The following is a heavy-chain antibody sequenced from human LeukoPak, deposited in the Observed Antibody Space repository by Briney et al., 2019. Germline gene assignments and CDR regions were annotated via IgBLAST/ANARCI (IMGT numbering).Heavy chain of an antibody. Sequence: SETLSLTCTVSGASISSSSYYWGWIRQPPGKGLEWTGNIYYSGSTYYNPSLKSRVTISLDTSKNQFSLRLSPVTAADTAVYYCARGSRDSGWDFDYWGQGTLVTVSS. CDR3: ARGSRDSGWDFDY. CDR2: IYYSGST. J-gene: IGHJ4*02. D-gene: IGHD6-19*01. V-gene: IGHV4-39*01. CDR1: GASISSSSYY.